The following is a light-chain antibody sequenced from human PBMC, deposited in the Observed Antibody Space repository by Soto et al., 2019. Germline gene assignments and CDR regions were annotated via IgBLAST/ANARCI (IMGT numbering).Light chain of an antibody. V-gene: IGKV2-28*01. CDR3: MQALQTPPA. Sequence: DIVMTQSPLSLPVTPGEPASISCRSSQSLLHSNGYNYLDWYLQKPEQSPQLLTYLGSNRASGVPDRFSGSGSGTDFTLKISRVEAEDVGVYYCMQALQTPPAFGQGTKVEIK. CDR2: LGS. J-gene: IGKJ1*01. CDR1: QSLLHSNGYNY.